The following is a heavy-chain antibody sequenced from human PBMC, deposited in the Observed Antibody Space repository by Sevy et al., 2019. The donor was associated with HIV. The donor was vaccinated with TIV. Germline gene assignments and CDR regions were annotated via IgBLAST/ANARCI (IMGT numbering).Heavy chain of an antibody. CDR2: IIPIFGTA. Sequence: ASVKVSCKASGGTFSSYAISWVGQAPGQGLEWMGGIIPIFGTANYAQKFQGRVTITADESTSTAYMELSSLRSADTAVYYCARTYYHGTGNNWFDPWGQGTTVTVSS. J-gene: IGHJ5*02. CDR3: ARTYYHGTGNNWFDP. D-gene: IGHD3-10*01. CDR1: GGTFSSYA. V-gene: IGHV1-69*13.